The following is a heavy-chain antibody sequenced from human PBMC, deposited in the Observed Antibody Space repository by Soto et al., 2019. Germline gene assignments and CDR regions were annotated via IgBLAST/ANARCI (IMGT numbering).Heavy chain of an antibody. D-gene: IGHD2-2*01. CDR2: ISSTSTNI. CDR3: ARDSCRNTSCAANY. V-gene: IGHV3-48*02. Sequence: GGSLRLSCAASEFTFSTYSMNWVRQAPGKGLEWISYISSTSTNIYYADSVRGRFTISRDNAKNSPYLQMNSLRDEDTAMYYCARDSCRNTSCAANYWGRGTLVTVSS. CDR1: EFTFSTYS. J-gene: IGHJ4*02.